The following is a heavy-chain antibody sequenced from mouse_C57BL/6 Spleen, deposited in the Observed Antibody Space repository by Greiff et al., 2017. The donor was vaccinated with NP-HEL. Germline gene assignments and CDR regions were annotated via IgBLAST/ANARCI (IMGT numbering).Heavy chain of an antibody. Sequence: EVQGVESGEGLVKPGGSLKLSCAASGFTFSSYAMSWVRQTPEKRLEWVAYISSGGDYIYYADTVKGRFTISRDNARNTLYLQMSSLKSEDTAMYYCTRDKYASRPDSEVWGTGGPVTASS. CDR2: ISSGGDYI. V-gene: IGHV5-9-1*02. J-gene: IGHJ1*03. CDR1: GFTFSSYA. CDR3: TRDKYASRPDSEV. D-gene: IGHD5-1-1*01.